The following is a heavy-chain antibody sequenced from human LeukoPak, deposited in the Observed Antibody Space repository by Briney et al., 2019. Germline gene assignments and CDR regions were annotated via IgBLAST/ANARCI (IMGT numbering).Heavy chain of an antibody. CDR3: ARDVTGDQSWFFDL. Sequence: ASVKVSCKASGYIFTDYYMHWVRQAPGQGLEWMGWINPNSGGTNYAQKFQGRVTMTRDTSISTAYMELSRLRSDDTAVYYCARDVTGDQSWFFDLWGRGTLVTVSS. CDR1: GYIFTDYY. V-gene: IGHV1-2*02. J-gene: IGHJ2*01. CDR2: INPNSGGT. D-gene: IGHD7-27*01.